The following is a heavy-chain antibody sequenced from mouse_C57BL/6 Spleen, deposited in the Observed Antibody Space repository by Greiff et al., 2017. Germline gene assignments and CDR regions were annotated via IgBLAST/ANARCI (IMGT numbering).Heavy chain of an antibody. Sequence: QVQLKQSGAELVKPGASVKLSCKASGYTFTEYTIHWVKQRSGQGLEWIGWFYPGSGSIKYNERFKDKATFPANKSSSTVYMELSRVTSEDSAVYFCARHEEGYYSNYLAYWGQGTLVTVSA. V-gene: IGHV1-62-2*01. CDR1: GYTFTEYT. J-gene: IGHJ3*01. CDR3: ARHEEGYYSNYLAY. CDR2: FYPGSGSI. D-gene: IGHD2-5*01.